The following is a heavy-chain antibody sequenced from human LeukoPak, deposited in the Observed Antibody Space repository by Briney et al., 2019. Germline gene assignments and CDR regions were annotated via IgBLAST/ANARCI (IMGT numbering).Heavy chain of an antibody. CDR1: GGSISSSNW. J-gene: IGHJ4*02. V-gene: IGHV4-4*02. D-gene: IGHD6-19*01. CDR3: ARDISSGWSAGDY. CDR2: IYHSGST. Sequence: SETLSLTCAVSGGSISSSNWWSWVRQPPGKGLEWIGKIYHSGSTNYNPSLKSRVTISVDRSKNQFSLKLSSVTAADTAVYYCARDISSGWSAGDYWGQGTLVTVSS.